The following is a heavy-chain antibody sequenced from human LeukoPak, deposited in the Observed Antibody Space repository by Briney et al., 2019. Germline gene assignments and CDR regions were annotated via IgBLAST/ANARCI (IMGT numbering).Heavy chain of an antibody. J-gene: IGHJ4*02. Sequence: PGGSLRLSCAASGFTLSSYSMKLVRQAPGKGLEWVSTISSSSVYIYYADSVTGRFTISRDNFKNSLSLQMNRLRAEDTAVYYCARGWSSDFDFWGQGTLVTVSS. D-gene: IGHD3-10*01. CDR2: ISSSSVYI. V-gene: IGHV3-21*01. CDR1: GFTLSSYS. CDR3: ARGWSSDFDF.